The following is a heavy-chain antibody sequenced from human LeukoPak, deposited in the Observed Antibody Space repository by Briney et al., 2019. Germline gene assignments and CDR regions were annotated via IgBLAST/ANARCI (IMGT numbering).Heavy chain of an antibody. J-gene: IGHJ4*02. D-gene: IGHD3-3*01. CDR2: ISSSGSTI. CDR1: GFTFSDYY. Sequence: GGSLRLSCAASGFTFSDYYMSWIRQAPGEGLEWVSYISSSGSTIYYADSVKGRFIISRDNAKNSLYLKMNSLRAEDTAVYYCARGTDFWSGPFDYWGQGTLVTVSS. CDR3: ARGTDFWSGPFDY. V-gene: IGHV3-11*04.